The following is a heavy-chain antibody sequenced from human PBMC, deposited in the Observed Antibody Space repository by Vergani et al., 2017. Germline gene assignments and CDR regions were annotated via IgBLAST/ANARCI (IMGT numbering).Heavy chain of an antibody. Sequence: QVQLVQSGAEVKKPGASVKVSCKASGYTFTSSDINWVRQATGQGLEWMGWMNPNSGNTGYAQKFQGRVTITRNTSISTAYMELSSLRSEDTAVYYCARGGYCSGGSCYPGGYYYYGMDVWGQGTTVTVSS. CDR3: ARGGYCSGGSCYPGGYYYYGMDV. V-gene: IGHV1-8*03. J-gene: IGHJ6*02. D-gene: IGHD2-15*01. CDR2: MNPNSGNT. CDR1: GYTFTSSD.